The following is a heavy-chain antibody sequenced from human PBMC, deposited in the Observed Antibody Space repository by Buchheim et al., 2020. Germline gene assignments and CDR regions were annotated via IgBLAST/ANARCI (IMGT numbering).Heavy chain of an antibody. D-gene: IGHD4-17*01. CDR2: ISGSGGST. J-gene: IGHJ4*02. CDR1: GFTFSSYA. Sequence: EVQLLESGGGLVQPGGSLRLSCAASGFTFSSYAMSWVRQAPGKGLEWVSAISGSGGSTYFADSVKGRFTISRDNSKNTLFLQMNSLRAEDTAVYYCATGRMTTVTTPSGSTFDYWGQGTL. CDR3: ATGRMTTVTTPSGSTFDY. V-gene: IGHV3-23*01.